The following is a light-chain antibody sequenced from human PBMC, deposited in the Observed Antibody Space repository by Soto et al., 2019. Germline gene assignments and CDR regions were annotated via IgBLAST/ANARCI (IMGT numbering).Light chain of an antibody. J-gene: IGKJ5*01. Sequence: DIQMTQSPSTLSASIGDRVTITCRASESIRTWLAWYQHKPGKAPKLLIYKASSLESGVPSRFSGSGSGTEFTLTINSLQADDFATYYCLQHNSYPPTFGQGTRLEIK. CDR3: LQHNSYPPT. CDR2: KAS. V-gene: IGKV1-5*03. CDR1: ESIRTW.